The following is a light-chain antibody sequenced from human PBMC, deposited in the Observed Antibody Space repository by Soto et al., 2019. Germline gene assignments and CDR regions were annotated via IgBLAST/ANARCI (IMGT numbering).Light chain of an antibody. J-gene: IGKJ3*01. V-gene: IGKV3-20*01. Sequence: EIVLTQSPGTLSLSPGERATLSCRASQSVSSSFLAWYQQRPGQAPRLLIFGASYRATGIPDRFSGTRSGTDFTLTISKLEPEDFAVYYCQHYGNSPPEYTFGPGTKVD. CDR1: QSVSSSF. CDR3: QHYGNSPPEYT. CDR2: GAS.